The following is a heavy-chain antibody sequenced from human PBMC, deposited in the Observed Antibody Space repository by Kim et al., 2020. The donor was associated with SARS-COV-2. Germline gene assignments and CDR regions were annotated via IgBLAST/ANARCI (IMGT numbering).Heavy chain of an antibody. Sequence: SETLSLTCAVYGGSFSGYYWSWIRQPPGKGLEWVGEINHSGSTNYNPSLKSRVTISVDTSKNQFSLKLSSVTGADTAVSYCARGLWCRGWVDPWGQGTMV. CDR3: ARGLWCRGWVDP. V-gene: IGHV4-34*01. D-gene: IGHD2-8*01. CDR1: GGSFSGYY. CDR2: INHSGST. J-gene: IGHJ5*02.